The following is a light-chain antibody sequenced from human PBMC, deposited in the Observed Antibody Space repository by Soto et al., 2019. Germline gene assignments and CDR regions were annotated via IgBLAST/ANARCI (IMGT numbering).Light chain of an antibody. CDR1: SGDVGRYNY. Sequence: QSVLTQPASVSGSPGQSITISCTGTSGDVGRYNYVSWYQQYPGKAPKLMIYEVRNRPSGVSDRFSGSKSGNTASLTISGLQAEEEADYYCSSHKSRSTLVFGTGTKVTVL. V-gene: IGLV2-14*01. CDR2: EVR. J-gene: IGLJ1*01. CDR3: SSHKSRSTLV.